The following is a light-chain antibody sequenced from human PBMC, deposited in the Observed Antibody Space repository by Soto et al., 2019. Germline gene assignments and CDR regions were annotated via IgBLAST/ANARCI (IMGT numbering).Light chain of an antibody. CDR3: QQYGSPSWT. V-gene: IGKV3-20*01. CDR2: GAS. CDR1: QSVGSSY. Sequence: EIVLTQSPGTLSLSPGERATLSCRASQSVGSSYLAWYQQKPGQAPRLLIHGASSRATGIPDRFSGSGSGTDFTLTISRLEPEDFAVYYCQQYGSPSWTFGQGTKVDIK. J-gene: IGKJ1*01.